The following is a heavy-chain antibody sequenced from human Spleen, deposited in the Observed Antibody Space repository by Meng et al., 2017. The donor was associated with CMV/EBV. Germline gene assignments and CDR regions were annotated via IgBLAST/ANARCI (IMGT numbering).Heavy chain of an antibody. V-gene: IGHV3-74*01. CDR3: ARGTNDWSGVDY. CDR2: ISSDGSAT. CDR1: GFSLTGHW. J-gene: IGHJ4*02. Sequence: GESLKISCVASGFSLTGHWMHWVRQTPGTGLVWLSSISSDGSATRNADSVKGRFIISRDNAKNALYLQMDSLRADDSAVYYCARGTNDWSGVDYWGQGSPVTVSS. D-gene: IGHD3-9*01.